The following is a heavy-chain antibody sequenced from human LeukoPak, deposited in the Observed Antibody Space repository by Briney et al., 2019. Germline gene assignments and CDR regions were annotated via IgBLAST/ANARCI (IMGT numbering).Heavy chain of an antibody. V-gene: IGHV3-21*01. J-gene: IGHJ4*02. CDR2: ISSSSSYI. CDR3: ARGWYYDDSSGYF. Sequence: GGSLRLSCAASGFTFSNYGMSWVRQAPGKGLEWVSSISSSSSYIYYADSVKGRFTISRDNAKNSLYLQMNSLRAEDTAVYYCARGWYYDDSSGYFWGQGTLVTVSS. CDR1: GFTFSNYG. D-gene: IGHD3-22*01.